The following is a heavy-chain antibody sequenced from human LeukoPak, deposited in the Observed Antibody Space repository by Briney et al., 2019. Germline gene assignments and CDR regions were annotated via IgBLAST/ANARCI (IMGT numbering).Heavy chain of an antibody. Sequence: ASVKVSCKASGYTFTGYYMHWVRQAPGQGLEWMGWINPNSGGTNYAQKFQGRVTMTRDTSISTAYMELSSLRSDDTAVYYCARDIYSSGWHQRFWGQGTLVTVSS. CDR1: GYTFTGYY. J-gene: IGHJ4*02. CDR2: INPNSGGT. V-gene: IGHV1-2*02. CDR3: ARDIYSSGWHQRF. D-gene: IGHD6-19*01.